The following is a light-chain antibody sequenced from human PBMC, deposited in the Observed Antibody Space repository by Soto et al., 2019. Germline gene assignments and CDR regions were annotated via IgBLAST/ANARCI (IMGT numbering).Light chain of an antibody. CDR3: QQYGSSGT. CDR1: QSGSNNY. V-gene: IGKV3-20*01. CDR2: GAS. J-gene: IGKJ1*01. Sequence: EIVLTQSSGTLSLSPGERATLSCRASQSGSNNYLSWYQQKPGQAPRLLIYGASNRGTGIPDRFSGSGSGTDFTLTISRLEPEDFAVYYCQQYGSSGTFGQGTKVDIK.